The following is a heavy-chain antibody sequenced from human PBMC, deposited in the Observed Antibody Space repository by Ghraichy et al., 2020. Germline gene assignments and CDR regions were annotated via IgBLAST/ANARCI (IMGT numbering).Heavy chain of an antibody. V-gene: IGHV4-34*01. Sequence: SETLSLTCAVYGGSFSGYYWSWIRQPPGKGLEWIGEINHSGSTNYNPSLKSRVTISVDTSKNQFSLKLSSVTAADTAVYYCARGRRYYYGSGSYTYGMDVWGQGTTVTVSS. J-gene: IGHJ6*02. CDR1: GGSFSGYY. D-gene: IGHD3-10*01. CDR2: INHSGST. CDR3: ARGRRYYYGSGSYTYGMDV.